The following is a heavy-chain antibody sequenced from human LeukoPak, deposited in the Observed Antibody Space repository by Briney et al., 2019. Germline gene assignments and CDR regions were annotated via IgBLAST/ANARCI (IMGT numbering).Heavy chain of an antibody. D-gene: IGHD1-26*01. CDR1: GGTFSGYA. CDR3: ARDREVGATTLAFDY. V-gene: IGHV1-69*13. J-gene: IGHJ4*02. CDR2: IIPTFGTV. Sequence: SVKVSCKASGGTFSGYAISWVRQAPGQGLEWMGGIIPTFGTVNYAQKLQGRVTITADDSTSTGYMELSSLRSEDTAVYYCARDREVGATTLAFDYWGQGTLVTVSS.